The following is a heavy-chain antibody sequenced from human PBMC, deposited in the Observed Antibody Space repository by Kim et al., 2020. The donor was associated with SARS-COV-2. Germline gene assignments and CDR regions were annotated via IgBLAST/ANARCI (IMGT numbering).Heavy chain of an antibody. J-gene: IGHJ5*02. D-gene: IGHD3-22*01. CDR2: IDPSCGVA. CDR1: GYTFTRYD. Sequence: ASVKVSCEAAGYTFTRYDIHWVRQAPGQGLEWMGWIDPSCGVAGYAQKFQGRVILTRDTSIYTVYMELSGLILDDTAMYYCARGWCYASSGELNWFDPLG. V-gene: IGHV1-8*02. CDR3: ARGWCYASSGELNWFDP.